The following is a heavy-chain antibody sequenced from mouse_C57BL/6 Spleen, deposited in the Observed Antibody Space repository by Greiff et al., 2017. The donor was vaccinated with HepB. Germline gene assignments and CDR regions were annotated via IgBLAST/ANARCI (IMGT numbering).Heavy chain of an antibody. V-gene: IGHV1-52*01. D-gene: IGHD1-1*01. CDR1: GYTFTSYW. J-gene: IGHJ4*01. CDR2: IDPSDSET. Sequence: QVQLQQPGAELVRPGSSVKLSCKASGYTFTSYWMHWVKQRPIQGLEWIGNIDPSDSETHYNQKFKDKATLTVDKSSSTAYMQLSSLTSEDSAVYYCARKSVTTVVADYAMDYWGQGTSVTVSS. CDR3: ARKSVTTVVADYAMDY.